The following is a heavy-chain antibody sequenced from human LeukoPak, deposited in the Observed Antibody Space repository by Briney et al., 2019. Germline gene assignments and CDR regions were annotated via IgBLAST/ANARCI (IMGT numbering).Heavy chain of an antibody. Sequence: PSETLSLTCAVSGNSISNGDYWGWIRQSPGKGLEWIGNINHRGITFYSPSLESRVTISVDTSKNQFFLRVTSVTAADTAVYYCVRDPSEDGDFFFDSWGQGTLVTVSS. CDR3: VRDPSEDGDFFFDS. D-gene: IGHD4-17*01. CDR1: GNSISNGDY. CDR2: INHRGIT. V-gene: IGHV4-38-2*02. J-gene: IGHJ4*02.